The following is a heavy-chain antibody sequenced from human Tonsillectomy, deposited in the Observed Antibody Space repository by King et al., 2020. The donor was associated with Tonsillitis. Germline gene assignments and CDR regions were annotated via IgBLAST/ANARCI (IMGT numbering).Heavy chain of an antibody. D-gene: IGHD3-16*01. J-gene: IGHJ4*02. CDR1: GGSVSSSSYY. CDR2: IYSRGST. Sequence: QLQESGPGLVEPSETLSLTCTVSGGSVSSSSYYWGWIRQPPGKGLEGIGSIYSRGSTPYKTSLKSRVTISVDTSKNQFSLKLSSVTAADTAVYYCARPGLGPFDYWGQGTLVTVSS. CDR3: ARPGLGPFDY. V-gene: IGHV4-39*01.